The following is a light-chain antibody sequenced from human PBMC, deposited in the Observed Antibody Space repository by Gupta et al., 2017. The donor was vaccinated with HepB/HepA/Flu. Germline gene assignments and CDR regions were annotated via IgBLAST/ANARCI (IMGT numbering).Light chain of an antibody. V-gene: IGKV3-11*01. CDR3: LQRSSWLT. Sequence: ELLLTQSPAALSLSPGERATLSCRASQSVGKFLGWYQQKPGQAPRLLISDASNRATGIPARCSGSGSETYFTLTISSLEPEYFAVYYCLQRSSWLTFGGGTRVEIK. CDR1: QSVGKF. CDR2: DAS. J-gene: IGKJ4*01.